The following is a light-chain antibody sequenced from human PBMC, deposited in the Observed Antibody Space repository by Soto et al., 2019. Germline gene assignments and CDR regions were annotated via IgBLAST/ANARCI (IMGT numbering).Light chain of an antibody. Sequence: DIQMTQSPSTLPASVGDRVTITCRASQSINNWLAWYQQKPGKAPKFLIYDASNLESGVPSRFSGSASGTEFTLTISSLQADNFATYYCQAYDNYPGSFGGGTKVDIK. V-gene: IGKV1-5*01. CDR3: QAYDNYPGS. CDR1: QSINNW. J-gene: IGKJ4*01. CDR2: DAS.